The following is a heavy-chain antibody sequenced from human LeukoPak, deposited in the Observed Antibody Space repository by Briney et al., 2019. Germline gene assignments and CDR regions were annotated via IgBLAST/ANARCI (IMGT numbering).Heavy chain of an antibody. J-gene: IGHJ4*02. Sequence: KPGGSLRLSCAASGCTFSSYSMNWVRQAPGKGLEWVSCISSSSSYIYYADSVKGRFTISRDNAKNSLYLQMNSLRAEDTAVYYCAKERAYYDILTGYYYHFFDYWGQGTLVTVSS. CDR1: GCTFSSYS. V-gene: IGHV3-21*04. D-gene: IGHD3-9*01. CDR3: AKERAYYDILTGYYYHFFDY. CDR2: ISSSSSYI.